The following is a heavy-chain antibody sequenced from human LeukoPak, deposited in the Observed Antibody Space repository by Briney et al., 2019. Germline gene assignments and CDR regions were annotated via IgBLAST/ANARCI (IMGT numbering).Heavy chain of an antibody. CDR1: GYSFTTYW. CDR2: IYPGDSDI. Sequence: GESLKISCKGSGYSFTTYWIAWERQMPGKGLEWMGIIYPGDSDIRYSPSFQGQVTISADKSISTAYLQWSSLKASDTAMYYCARHKTIHYYYGMDVWGQGTTVTVSS. CDR3: ARHKTIHYYYGMDV. V-gene: IGHV5-51*01. D-gene: IGHD5-24*01. J-gene: IGHJ6*02.